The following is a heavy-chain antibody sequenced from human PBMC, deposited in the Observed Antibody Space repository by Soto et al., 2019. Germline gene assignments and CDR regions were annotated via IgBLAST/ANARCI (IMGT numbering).Heavy chain of an antibody. CDR2: VNPSGGHT. Sequence: QVQLMQSGAEVKKPGASVKVSCKASGDTFTDYYIHWVRQAPGQGLEWMGTVNPSGGHTTYAQHFLGRVTMIRDTSTSTLYMELTSLTAADPAVYYCARGGQVVVVTAALDYWGQGTLVTVSS. D-gene: IGHD2-21*02. CDR1: GDTFTDYY. CDR3: ARGGQVVVVTAALDY. V-gene: IGHV1-46*01. J-gene: IGHJ4*02.